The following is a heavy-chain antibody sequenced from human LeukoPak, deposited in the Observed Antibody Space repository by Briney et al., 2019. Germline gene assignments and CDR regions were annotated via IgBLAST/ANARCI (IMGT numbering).Heavy chain of an antibody. J-gene: IGHJ4*02. D-gene: IGHD5-24*01. CDR1: GGTISSGSYY. CDR3: ARDTGRDGYNSDY. V-gene: IGHV4-61*02. Sequence: SQTLSLTCTVSGGTISSGSYYWSWIRQPAGKGLEWIGRIYTSGGTNYNPSLKSRVTISVDTSKNQFSLKLSSVTAAVTAVYYCARDTGRDGYNSDYWGQGTLVTVSS. CDR2: IYTSGGT.